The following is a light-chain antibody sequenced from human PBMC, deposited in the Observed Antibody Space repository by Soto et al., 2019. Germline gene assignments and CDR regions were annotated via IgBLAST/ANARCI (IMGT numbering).Light chain of an antibody. V-gene: IGKV1-39*01. Sequence: DIQMTQSPSSLSASVRDRVTITCRASQSISSNLNWYQQKPGKAPKLLIYAASNLQSGVPSTFSGSGSGTDFTLTISSLKPEDFATYYCQQSHSIPWTFGQGTKVDIK. CDR3: QQSHSIPWT. CDR2: AAS. CDR1: QSISSN. J-gene: IGKJ1*01.